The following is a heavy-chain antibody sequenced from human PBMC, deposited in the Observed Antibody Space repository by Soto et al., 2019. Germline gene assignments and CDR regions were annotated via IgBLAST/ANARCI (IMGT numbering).Heavy chain of an antibody. CDR1: GFTFSSYS. Sequence: EVQLVESGGGLVQPGGSLRLSCAASGFTFSSYSMNWVRQAPGKGLEWVSYISSSSSTIYYADSVKGRFTISRDNAKNSLYLQMNSLRAEDTAVYYCACLGYYYYYMDVWGKGTTVTVSS. CDR2: ISSSSSTI. D-gene: IGHD3-16*01. V-gene: IGHV3-48*01. J-gene: IGHJ6*03. CDR3: ACLGYYYYYMDV.